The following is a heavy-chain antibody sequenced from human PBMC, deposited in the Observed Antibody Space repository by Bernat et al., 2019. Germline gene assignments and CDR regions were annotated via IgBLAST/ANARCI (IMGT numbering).Heavy chain of an antibody. V-gene: IGHV3-30-3*01. J-gene: IGHJ4*02. CDR2: ISYDGSNK. CDR1: GFTFSSYA. CDR3: ARGVYYYDSSGYYDNSAPLDY. D-gene: IGHD3-22*01. Sequence: QVQLVESGGGVVQPGRSLRLSCAASGFTFSSYAMHWVRQAPGKGLEWVAVISYDGSNKYYADSVKGRFTISRDNSKNTLYLQMNSLRAEDTAVYYCARGVYYYDSSGYYDNSAPLDYWGQGTLVTVSS.